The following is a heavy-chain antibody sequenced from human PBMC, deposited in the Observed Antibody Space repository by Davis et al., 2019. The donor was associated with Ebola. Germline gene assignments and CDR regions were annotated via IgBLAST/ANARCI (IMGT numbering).Heavy chain of an antibody. Sequence: GESLKIFCAASGFTFTSYSMNWVRQAPGKGLEWVSFITSSSSYTYYADSVKGRFTISRDNAKNSLYLQMSSLRAEDTAVYYCARGLQTRWRVGWGMDVWGQGTTVTVSS. J-gene: IGHJ6*02. CDR1: GFTFTSYS. D-gene: IGHD3-16*01. CDR3: ARGLQTRWRVGWGMDV. CDR2: ITSSSSYT. V-gene: IGHV3-21*01.